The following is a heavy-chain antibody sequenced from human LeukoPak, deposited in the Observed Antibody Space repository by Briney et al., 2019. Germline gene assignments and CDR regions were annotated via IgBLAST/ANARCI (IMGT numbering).Heavy chain of an antibody. CDR3: ARDGRAGSLFAY. Sequence: PSETLSLTCTVSGGSISGYYWSWIRQPPGKGLEWVGYISYSGSTNYNPSLKSRVTISVDTSKNQFSMKLSSVTAADTAIYYCARDGRAGSLFAYWGQGTLVTVSS. J-gene: IGHJ4*02. D-gene: IGHD6-19*01. CDR1: GGSISGYY. V-gene: IGHV4-59*01. CDR2: ISYSGST.